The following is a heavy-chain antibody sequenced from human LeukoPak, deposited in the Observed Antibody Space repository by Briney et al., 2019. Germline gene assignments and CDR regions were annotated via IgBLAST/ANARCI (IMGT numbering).Heavy chain of an antibody. CDR3: ARVGYCSSTSCGFDP. D-gene: IGHD2-2*01. CDR2: IYYSGST. J-gene: IGHJ5*02. V-gene: IGHV4-59*01. CDR1: GDSISSYY. Sequence: KPSETLSLTCTVSGDSISSYYWSWIRQPPGKGLEWIGYIYYSGSTNYNPSLKSRVTISVDTSKNQFSLKLSSVTAADTAVYYCARVGYCSSTSCGFDPWGQGTLVTVSS.